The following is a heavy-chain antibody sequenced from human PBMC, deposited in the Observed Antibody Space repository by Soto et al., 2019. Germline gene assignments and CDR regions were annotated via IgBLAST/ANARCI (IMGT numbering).Heavy chain of an antibody. V-gene: IGHV4-59*01. Sequence: PSETLSLTCTVSGGSINSYYWSWIRQPPGKGLEWIGYIYDSESTNYNPSLKSRVTISVDTSKNQFSLKLSSVTAADTAVYYCARELTTYYNSFHYWGQGTLVTVS. D-gene: IGHD3-9*01. CDR3: ARELTTYYNSFHY. CDR1: GGSINSYY. CDR2: IYDSEST. J-gene: IGHJ4*02.